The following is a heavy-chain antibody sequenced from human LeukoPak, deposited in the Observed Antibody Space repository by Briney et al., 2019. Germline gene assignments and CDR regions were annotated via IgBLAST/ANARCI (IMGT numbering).Heavy chain of an antibody. D-gene: IGHD3-9*01. V-gene: IGHV3-23*01. J-gene: IGHJ4*02. Sequence: GGSLRLSCAASGFTFSSYAMSWVRQAPGKGLEWVSAISGSGGSTYYADSVKGRFTISRDNSKNMLYLQMNSLRAEDTAVYYCAKSKDFDWFNYWGQGTLVTVSS. CDR1: GFTFSSYA. CDR3: AKSKDFDWFNY. CDR2: ISGSGGST.